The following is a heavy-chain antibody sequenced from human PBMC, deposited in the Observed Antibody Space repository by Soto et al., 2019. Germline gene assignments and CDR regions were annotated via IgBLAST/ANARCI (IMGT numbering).Heavy chain of an antibody. J-gene: IGHJ3*02. CDR2: IFPGDSDT. D-gene: IGHD6-13*01. CDR1: DYNFTNYW. CDR3: AAGYTTGADAFDI. Sequence: KICSEASDYNFTNYWIGWVRQRPGKGLEWMGMIFPGDSDTKHSPSLQGQITMSVDKSDSSAYLQWRSLKASDTAMYYCAAGYTTGADAFDIWGQGTMVTVSS. V-gene: IGHV5-51*01.